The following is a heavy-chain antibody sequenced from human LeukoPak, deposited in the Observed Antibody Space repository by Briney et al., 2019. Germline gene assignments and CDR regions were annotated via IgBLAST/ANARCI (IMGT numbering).Heavy chain of an antibody. D-gene: IGHD4-17*01. J-gene: IGHJ4*02. Sequence: GGSLRLSCAASGFTFSSYWMHWVRQAPGKGLVWVSRINSDGSSTSYADSVKGRFTISRDNAKNTLYLQMNSLRAEDTAVYYCARVRPGDYGVGLADYWGQGTLVTVSS. CDR3: ARVRPGDYGVGLADY. CDR1: GFTFSSYW. CDR2: INSDGSST. V-gene: IGHV3-74*01.